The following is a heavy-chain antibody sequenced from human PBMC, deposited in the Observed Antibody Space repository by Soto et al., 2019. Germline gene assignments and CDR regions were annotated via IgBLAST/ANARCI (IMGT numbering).Heavy chain of an antibody. CDR1: GFSLSTNGVG. V-gene: IGHV2-5*02. CDR2: LYWDDSK. CDR3: ARKGSGIYAFDI. J-gene: IGHJ3*02. Sequence: QITLKESGPTLVKPTQTLTLTCTFSGFSLSTNGVGVGWIRQPPGKALEWLAVLYWDDSKHYSPSLKSRLTITKDTAKNQLVLTMTNMDPVDTATYYCARKGSGIYAFDIWGQGTMVTVSS. D-gene: IGHD1-26*01.